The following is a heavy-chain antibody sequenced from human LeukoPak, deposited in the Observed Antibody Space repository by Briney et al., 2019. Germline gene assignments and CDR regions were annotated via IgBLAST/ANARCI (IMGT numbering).Heavy chain of an antibody. J-gene: IGHJ4*02. D-gene: IGHD5-12*01. CDR2: LWFDGSIE. Sequence: GRSLRLSCAASGFSFSSYGMHWVRQAPGKGLEWVAVLWFDGSIEYFVDSVKGRFTISRDNSGNTLYLQMNSLRAEDTAVYYCARAWGGYDTSFDYWGQGTLVTVSS. V-gene: IGHV3-33*01. CDR3: ARAWGGYDTSFDY. CDR1: GFSFSSYG.